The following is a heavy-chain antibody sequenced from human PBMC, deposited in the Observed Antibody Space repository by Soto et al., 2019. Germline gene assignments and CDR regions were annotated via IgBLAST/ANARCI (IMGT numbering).Heavy chain of an antibody. Sequence: PGGSLRLSCAASGFTFSDYCMTWVRLAPGKGLEWVSGISGSGGTTYYADSVKGQFTISRDNSKNTLYLQMNSLRAEDTAVYYCAKALPTVAHYAMDVWGQGTTVTVSS. J-gene: IGHJ6*02. D-gene: IGHD4-17*01. CDR2: ISGSGGTT. V-gene: IGHV3-23*01. CDR1: GFTFSDYC. CDR3: AKALPTVAHYAMDV.